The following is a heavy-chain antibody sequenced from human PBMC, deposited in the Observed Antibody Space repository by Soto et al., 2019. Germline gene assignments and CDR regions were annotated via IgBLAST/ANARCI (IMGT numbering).Heavy chain of an antibody. Sequence: QVQLVQSGAEVKKPGSSVKVSCKASGGTFNSHAITWVRQAPGQGLEWMGWISAYNGNTNYAQKLQGRVTMTTDTSTSTAYMELRSLRSDDTAVYYCAREVRGALLVWGQGTLVTVSS. J-gene: IGHJ4*02. V-gene: IGHV1-18*01. CDR1: GGTFNSHA. D-gene: IGHD3-10*01. CDR3: AREVRGALLV. CDR2: ISAYNGNT.